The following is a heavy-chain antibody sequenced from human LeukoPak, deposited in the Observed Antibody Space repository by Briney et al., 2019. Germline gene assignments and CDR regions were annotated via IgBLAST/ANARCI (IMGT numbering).Heavy chain of an antibody. CDR3: ARGSDYGDYVAAFDV. CDR1: GGSFSGYY. J-gene: IGHJ3*01. CDR2: INHSGST. V-gene: IGHV4-34*01. Sequence: PSETLSLTCAVYGGSFSGYYWSWIRQPPGKGLEWIGEINHSGSTNYNPSLKSRVTISVDTSKNQFSLKLSSVTAADTAVYYCARGSDYGDYVAAFDVWGQRTMVTVSS. D-gene: IGHD4-17*01.